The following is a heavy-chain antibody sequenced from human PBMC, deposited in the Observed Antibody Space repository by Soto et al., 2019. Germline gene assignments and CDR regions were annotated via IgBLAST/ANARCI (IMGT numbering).Heavy chain of an antibody. CDR3: ARGIVVVVAATPPSAFDI. CDR2: INHSGST. D-gene: IGHD2-15*01. Sequence: PSETLSLTCAVYGGSFSVYYWSWIRQPPGKGLEWIGEINHSGSTNYNPSLKSRVTISVDTSKNQFSLKLSSVTAADTAVYYCARGIVVVVAATPPSAFDISGQGTMVT. J-gene: IGHJ3*02. V-gene: IGHV4-34*01. CDR1: GGSFSVYY.